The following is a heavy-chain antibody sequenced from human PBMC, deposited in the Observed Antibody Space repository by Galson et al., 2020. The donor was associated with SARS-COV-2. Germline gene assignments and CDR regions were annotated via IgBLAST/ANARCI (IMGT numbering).Heavy chain of an antibody. CDR1: GFSPSTIGTC. Sequence: DSGPTLVNLAQPLTLTCTFSGFSPSTIGTCVSWIRQPQAKALEWLARIDWDDDKYYSTSLKTRLTISKDTSKNQVVLTMTNMDPVDTATYYCARITSDSSGYYFDYWGQGTLVTVSS. CDR3: ARITSDSSGYYFDY. V-gene: IGHV2-70*11. D-gene: IGHD3-22*01. CDR2: IDWDDDK. J-gene: IGHJ4*02.